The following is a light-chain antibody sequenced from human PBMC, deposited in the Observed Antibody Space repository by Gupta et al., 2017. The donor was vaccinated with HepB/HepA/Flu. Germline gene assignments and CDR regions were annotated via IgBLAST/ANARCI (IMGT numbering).Light chain of an antibody. J-gene: IGLJ1*01. V-gene: IGLV2-11*01. Sequence: QSALTQPRSVSGSPGQSVTLSCTGTSSDVGRYTRVSWYQQPPGTAPKLMIYEVYNRPSGVPDRFSGSKSGNTASLTISGLQAEDEADYYCCSYAGTFYVFGTGTTVTVL. CDR1: SSDVGRYTR. CDR3: CSYAGTFYV. CDR2: EVY.